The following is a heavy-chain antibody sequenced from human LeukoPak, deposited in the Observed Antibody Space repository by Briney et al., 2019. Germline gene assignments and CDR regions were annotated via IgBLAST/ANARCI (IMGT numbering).Heavy chain of an antibody. V-gene: IGHV1-69*04. J-gene: IGHJ6*02. D-gene: IGHD7-27*01. CDR1: GGTFSSYA. CDR2: IIPIFGIA. CDR3: ATRGYPGEHYGMDV. Sequence: GSSVKVSCKASGGTFSSYAISWVRQAPGQGLEWMGRIIPIFGIANYAQKFQGRVTITADKFTSTAYMELSSLRSEDTAAYYCATRGYPGEHYGMDVWGQGTTVTVSS.